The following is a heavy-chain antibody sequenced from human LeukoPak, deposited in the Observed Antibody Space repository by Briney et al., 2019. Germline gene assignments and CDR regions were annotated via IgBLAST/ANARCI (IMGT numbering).Heavy chain of an antibody. D-gene: IGHD3-22*01. Sequence: GGSLRLSCAASGFMFSDYWMTWVRQAPGKGLERVANIKQDGSEKYYADSVKGRFTISRDNSKNTLYLQMNSLRAEDTAVYYCAKDFGDYYDSSGYFDYWGQGTLVTVSS. CDR3: AKDFGDYYDSSGYFDY. V-gene: IGHV3-7*01. CDR1: GFMFSDYW. CDR2: IKQDGSEK. J-gene: IGHJ4*02.